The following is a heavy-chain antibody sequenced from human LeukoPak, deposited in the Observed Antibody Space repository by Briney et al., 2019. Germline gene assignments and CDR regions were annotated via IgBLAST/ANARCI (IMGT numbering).Heavy chain of an antibody. CDR1: GGSFTGYF. Sequence: PSETLSLTCAVSGGSFTGYFWTWIRQPPGKGLEWIGEINHSGTTNYNPSLKSRVTISVDTSSHQFSRKLTSVTAADTAVYYCARGGMPTDYWGQGTLVTVSS. V-gene: IGHV4-34*01. J-gene: IGHJ4*02. D-gene: IGHD2-2*01. CDR2: INHSGTT. CDR3: ARGGMPTDY.